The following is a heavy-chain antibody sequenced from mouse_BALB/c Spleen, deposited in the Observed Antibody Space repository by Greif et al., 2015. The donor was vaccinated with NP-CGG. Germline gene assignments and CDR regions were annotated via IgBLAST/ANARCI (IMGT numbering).Heavy chain of an antibody. CDR1: GYTFTSYW. V-gene: IGHV1-69*02. Sequence: VQLQQSGAELVRPGASVKLSCKASGYTFTSYWINWVKQRPGQGLEWIGNIYPSDSYTNYNQKFKDKATLTVDKSSSTAYMQLSSPTSEDSAVYYCTRSDGYDWGDWYFDVWGAGTTVTVSS. J-gene: IGHJ1*01. CDR2: IYPSDSYT. CDR3: TRSDGYDWGDWYFDV. D-gene: IGHD2-2*01.